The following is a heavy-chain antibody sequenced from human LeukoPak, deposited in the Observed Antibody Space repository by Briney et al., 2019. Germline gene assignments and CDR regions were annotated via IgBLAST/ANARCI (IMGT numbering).Heavy chain of an antibody. CDR1: GGSISSGSYY. D-gene: IGHD6-19*01. J-gene: IGHJ4*02. Sequence: SETLSLTCTVSGGSISSGSYYWSWIRQPAGKGLEWIGRIYTSGSTNYNPSLKSRVTISVDTSKNQFSLKLSSVTAADTAVYYCARGGAVAGDFDYWGQGTLVTVSS. CDR3: ARGGAVAGDFDY. V-gene: IGHV4-61*02. CDR2: IYTSGST.